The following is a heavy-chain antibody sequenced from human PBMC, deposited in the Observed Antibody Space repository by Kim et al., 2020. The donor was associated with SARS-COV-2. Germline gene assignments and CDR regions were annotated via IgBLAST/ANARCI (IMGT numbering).Heavy chain of an antibody. V-gene: IGHV1-2*04. CDR1: GYTFTGYY. J-gene: IGHJ6*02. Sequence: ASVKVSCKASGYTFTGYYMHWVRQAPGQGLEWMGWINPNSGGTNYAQKFQGWVTMTRDTSISTAYMELSRLRSDDTAVYYCARELYSSGWVRGMDVWGQGTTVTVSS. D-gene: IGHD6-19*01. CDR3: ARELYSSGWVRGMDV. CDR2: INPNSGGT.